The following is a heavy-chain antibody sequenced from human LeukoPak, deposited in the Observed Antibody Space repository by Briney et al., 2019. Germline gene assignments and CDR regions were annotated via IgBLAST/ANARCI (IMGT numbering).Heavy chain of an antibody. J-gene: IGHJ4*02. CDR3: AKEVGSGWHWPENRPTPARDDY. CDR1: GFTFSSYG. V-gene: IGHV3-30*02. Sequence: PGGSLRLSCAASGFTFSSYGMHWVRQAPGKGLEWVAFIRYDGSNKYYADSVKGRFTISRDNSKNTLYLQMNSLRAEDTAVYYCAKEVGSGWHWPENRPTPARDDYWGQGTLVTVSS. D-gene: IGHD6-19*01. CDR2: IRYDGSNK.